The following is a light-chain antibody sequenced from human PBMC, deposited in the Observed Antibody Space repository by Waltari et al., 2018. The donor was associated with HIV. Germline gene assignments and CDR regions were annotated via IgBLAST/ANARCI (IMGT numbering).Light chain of an antibody. CDR3: QQYDNLPFT. CDR2: DAS. Sequence: DVQMTQSPSSLSASVGDRVTLTCQASQDISNYLNRYQQKPGKAPKLLIYDASIFKTGVPSRFSGSGSGTDFTFSISSLQPEDIATYYCQQYDNLPFTFGPGTKVHIK. J-gene: IGKJ3*01. CDR1: QDISNY. V-gene: IGKV1-33*01.